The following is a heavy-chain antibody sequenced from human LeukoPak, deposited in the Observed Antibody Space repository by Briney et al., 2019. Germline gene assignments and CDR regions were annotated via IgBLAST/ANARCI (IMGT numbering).Heavy chain of an antibody. Sequence: SVKVSCKASGGTFSSYALSWVRQAPGQGLEWMGGIIPIFGTANYAQKFQGRVTMTTDTSTSTAYMELRSLRSDDTAVYYCARDLPPDSSGYYYGYYYGMDVWGQGTTVTVSS. CDR1: GGTFSSYA. V-gene: IGHV1-69*05. CDR2: IIPIFGTA. D-gene: IGHD3-22*01. CDR3: ARDLPPDSSGYYYGYYYGMDV. J-gene: IGHJ6*02.